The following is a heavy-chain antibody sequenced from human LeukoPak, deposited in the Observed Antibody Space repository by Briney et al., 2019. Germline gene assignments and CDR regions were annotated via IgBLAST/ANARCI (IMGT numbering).Heavy chain of an antibody. D-gene: IGHD4-11*01. J-gene: IGHJ6*03. CDR1: GGSIRSYY. V-gene: IGHV4-59*01. Sequence: SETLSLTCTVSGGSIRSYYWGWIRQPPGKGLEWIGYIYYSGSTNYNPSLKSRVTISVDTSKNQFSLKLSSVTAADTAVYYCASGAYSYYYMDVWGKGTTVTISS. CDR2: IYYSGST. CDR3: ASGAYSYYYMDV.